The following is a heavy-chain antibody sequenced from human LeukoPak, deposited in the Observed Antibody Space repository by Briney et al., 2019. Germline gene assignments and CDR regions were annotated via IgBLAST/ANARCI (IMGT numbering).Heavy chain of an antibody. J-gene: IGHJ6*03. CDR2: FDPEDGET. Sequence: ASVKVSCKASGYTFTSYYMHWVRQAPGKGLEWMGGFDPEDGETIYAQKFQGRVTMTEGTSTDTAYMELSSLRSEDTAVYYCATTERGYCSSTSCYYYYYYYMDVWGKGTTVTVSS. V-gene: IGHV1-24*01. D-gene: IGHD2-2*01. CDR1: GYTFTSYY. CDR3: ATTERGYCSSTSCYYYYYYYMDV.